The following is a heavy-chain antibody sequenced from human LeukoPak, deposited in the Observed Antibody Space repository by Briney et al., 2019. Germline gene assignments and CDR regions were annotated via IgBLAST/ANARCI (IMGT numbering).Heavy chain of an antibody. CDR3: ARGGWKDYFDY. D-gene: IGHD1-1*01. Sequence: GGSLRLSCAASGFTFSSYAMSWVRQAPGKGLEWVSAISGSGGSTYYADSVKGRFTISRDNSKNTLYLQMHSLRADDTAVYYCARGGWKDYFDYWGLGTLATVSA. J-gene: IGHJ4*02. CDR2: ISGSGGST. CDR1: GFTFSSYA. V-gene: IGHV3-23*01.